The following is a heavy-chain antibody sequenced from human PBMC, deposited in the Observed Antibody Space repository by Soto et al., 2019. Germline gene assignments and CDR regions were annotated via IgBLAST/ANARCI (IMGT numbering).Heavy chain of an antibody. CDR3: ARGRTGTYSSGWFGRTFDY. V-gene: IGHV4-34*01. CDR1: GGSFSGYY. CDR2: INHSGST. Sequence: PSETLSLTCAVYGGSFSGYYWSWIRQPPGKGLEWIGEINHSGSTNYNPSLKSRVTIPVDTSKNQFSLKLSSVTAADTAVYYCARGRTGTYSSGWFGRTFDYWGQGTLVTVSS. J-gene: IGHJ4*02. D-gene: IGHD6-19*01.